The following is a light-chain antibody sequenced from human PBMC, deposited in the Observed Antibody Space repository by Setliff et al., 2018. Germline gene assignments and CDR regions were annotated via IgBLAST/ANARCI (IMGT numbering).Light chain of an antibody. J-gene: IGLJ1*01. Sequence: QSVLAQPPSVSGAPGQRVTISCTGDNSNIGAGYDVHWYQQLPGKAPKLLLYEVSKRPSGVPDRFSGSKSGNTASLTVSGLQPEDEADYYCCSYTDSSDLYVFGSGTKVTVL. CDR1: NSNIGAGYD. CDR2: EVS. V-gene: IGLV1-40*01. CDR3: CSYTDSSDLYV.